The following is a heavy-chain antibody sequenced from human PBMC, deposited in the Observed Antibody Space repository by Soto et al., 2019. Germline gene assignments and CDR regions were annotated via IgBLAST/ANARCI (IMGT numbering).Heavy chain of an antibody. D-gene: IGHD3-22*01. Sequence: ASVKVSCKASGYTFTSCGLNWVRRAPGQGLEWMGRIASHDGSTVSAQSFQGRLTLTRDTFTNTAYLELGALTSDDTGLYFCWRNDGDDSTNFWGQGTLVTVSS. CDR3: WRNDGDDSTNF. CDR1: GYTFTSCG. V-gene: IGHV1-18*04. J-gene: IGHJ4*02. CDR2: IASHDGST.